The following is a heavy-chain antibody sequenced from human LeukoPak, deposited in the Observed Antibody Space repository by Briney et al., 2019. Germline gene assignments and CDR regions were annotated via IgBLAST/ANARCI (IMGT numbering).Heavy chain of an antibody. CDR1: GFTFSSYW. V-gene: IGHV3-7*01. J-gene: IGHJ4*02. D-gene: IGHD3-22*01. CDR3: ARDSVTPLGITMIVVLFDY. Sequence: PGGSLRLSCAASGFTFSSYWMSWVRQAPGKGLEWVANIKQDGSEKYYVDSVKGRFTISRDNAKSSLYLQMNSLRAEDTAVYYCARDSVTPLGITMIVVLFDYWGQGTLVTVSS. CDR2: IKQDGSEK.